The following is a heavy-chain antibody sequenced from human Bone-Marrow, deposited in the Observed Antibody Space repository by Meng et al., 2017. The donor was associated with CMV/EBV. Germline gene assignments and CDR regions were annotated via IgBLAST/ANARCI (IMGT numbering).Heavy chain of an antibody. D-gene: IGHD2-15*01. CDR1: GYTFTSYD. CDR3: AREVRESGVVYCIGWPNCSYYGMDV. CDR2: MNPNSGNT. V-gene: IGHV1-8*02. Sequence: ASVKVSCKASGYTFTSYDINWVRQATGQGLEWMGWMNPNSGNTGYAQKFQGRVTMTRNTSISAAYMELSSLRSEDTAVYYCAREVRESGVVYCIGWPNCSYYGMDVWGQGTTVTVSS. J-gene: IGHJ6*02.